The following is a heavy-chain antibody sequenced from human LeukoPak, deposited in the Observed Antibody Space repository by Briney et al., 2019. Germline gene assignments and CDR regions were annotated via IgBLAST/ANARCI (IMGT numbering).Heavy chain of an antibody. CDR2: ISGSGGST. D-gene: IGHD5-12*01. Sequence: PGGSLRLSCAASGFTFSSYAMSGVRPAPGRGVGWVSGISGSGGSTYYADSVRGGFTIPRENSKNTLYLQMNSVRAEDTAVYYCAKHIVATSADYWGQGTLVTVSS. CDR1: GFTFSSYA. V-gene: IGHV3-23*01. J-gene: IGHJ4*02. CDR3: AKHIVATSADY.